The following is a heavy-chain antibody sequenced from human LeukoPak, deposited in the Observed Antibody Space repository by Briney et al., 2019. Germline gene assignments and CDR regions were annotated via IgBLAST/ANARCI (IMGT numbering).Heavy chain of an antibody. CDR2: IYYSGST. CDR1: GGSISSFY. Sequence: PSETLSLTRTVSGGSISSFYWSWIRQPPGKGLEWIGYIYYSGSTNYNPSLKSRVTISVDTSKNQFSLKLSSVTAADTAVYYCARSLSGTSSDYWGQGTLVTVSS. CDR3: ARSLSGTSSDY. J-gene: IGHJ4*02. D-gene: IGHD2-2*01. V-gene: IGHV4-59*01.